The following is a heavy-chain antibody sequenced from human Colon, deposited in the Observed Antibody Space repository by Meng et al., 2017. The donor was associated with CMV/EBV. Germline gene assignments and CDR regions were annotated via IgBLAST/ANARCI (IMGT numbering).Heavy chain of an antibody. Sequence: SETLSLTCTVSGASISGYYCSWIRQPPGKGLEWIGYIYYSGSTYYNPSLKSRVTISVDTSKNQFSLKLSSVTAADTAVYYCARDRSYCSSTSCYDGGYYYYGMDVWGQGTTVTVSS. CDR1: GASISGYY. CDR3: ARDRSYCSSTSCYDGGYYYYGMDV. D-gene: IGHD2-2*01. V-gene: IGHV4-59*06. J-gene: IGHJ6*02. CDR2: IYYSGST.